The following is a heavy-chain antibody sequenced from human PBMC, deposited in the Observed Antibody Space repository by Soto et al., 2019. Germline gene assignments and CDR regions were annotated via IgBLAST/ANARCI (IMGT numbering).Heavy chain of an antibody. CDR3: ARGGPSAAGFDY. J-gene: IGHJ4*02. CDR1: GGSISSYY. Sequence: QVQLQESGPGLVKPSETLSLTCTVSGGSISSYYWSWIRQPPGKGLEWIGYIYYSGTTNYNPSLKRRVTISVDTSKNQFSPKLSSVTAADTAVYYCARGGPSAAGFDYWGQGTLVTVSS. V-gene: IGHV4-59*01. CDR2: IYYSGTT. D-gene: IGHD6-13*01.